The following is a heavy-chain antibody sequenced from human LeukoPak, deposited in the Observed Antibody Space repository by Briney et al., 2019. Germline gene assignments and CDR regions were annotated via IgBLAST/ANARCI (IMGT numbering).Heavy chain of an antibody. CDR1: GYSFTSYW. CDR2: IDPRDSYT. CDR3: ARLESSGYYVY. Sequence: GESLKISCKGSGYSFTSYWISWVRRMPGKGLVWMGRIDPRDSYTKYSPSFQGHVSISADKSISTAYLQWSSLKASDTATYYCARLESSGYYVYWGQGTLVTVSS. D-gene: IGHD3-22*01. V-gene: IGHV5-10-1*01. J-gene: IGHJ4*02.